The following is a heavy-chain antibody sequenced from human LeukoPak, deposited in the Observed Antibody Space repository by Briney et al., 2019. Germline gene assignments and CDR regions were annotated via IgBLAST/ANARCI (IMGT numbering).Heavy chain of an antibody. CDR3: ARAFPHSYGFDY. CDR2: IWYDGSEK. V-gene: IGHV3-33*01. J-gene: IGHJ4*02. CDR1: GFTFSRYG. Sequence: GGSLRLSCAASGFTFSRYGMHWVRQAPGEGLEWVSVIWYDGSEKEYADSVKGRFTISGDNSKNTVFLQMNSLRAEDTAVYYCARAFPHSYGFDYWGQGTLVTVSS. D-gene: IGHD5-18*01.